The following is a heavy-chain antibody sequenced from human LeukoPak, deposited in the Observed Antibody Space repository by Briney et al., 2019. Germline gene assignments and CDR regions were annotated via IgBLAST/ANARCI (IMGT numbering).Heavy chain of an antibody. CDR1: GGSISPYY. V-gene: IGHV4-34*01. Sequence: SETLSLTCIVSGGSISPYYWTWIRQPPGKGLEWIGEINHSGRTNYNPSLKSRVTISVDTSKNQFTLMLKSVTAADTAVYFCARGPVVHYVSGGYYYFDYWGQGTLVTVSS. J-gene: IGHJ4*02. D-gene: IGHD3-22*01. CDR3: ARGPVVHYVSGGYYYFDY. CDR2: INHSGRT.